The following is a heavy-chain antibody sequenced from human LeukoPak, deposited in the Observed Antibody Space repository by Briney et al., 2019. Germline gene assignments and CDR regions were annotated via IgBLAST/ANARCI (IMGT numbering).Heavy chain of an antibody. J-gene: IGHJ4*02. CDR2: IYTSGST. Sequence: SETLSLTCTVSGGSISSYYWSWIRQPAGKGLEWIGRIYTSGSTNYDASLKSRVSMSVDTSKNQFSLKLSSATAADTAVFYCARENSGSYREFDYWGQGTLVTVSS. V-gene: IGHV4-4*07. CDR1: GGSISSYY. CDR3: ARENSGSYREFDY. D-gene: IGHD1-26*01.